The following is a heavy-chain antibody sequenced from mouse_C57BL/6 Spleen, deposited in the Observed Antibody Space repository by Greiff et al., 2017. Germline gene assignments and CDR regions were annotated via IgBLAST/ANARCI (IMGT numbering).Heavy chain of an antibody. CDR1: GFNIKDYY. Sequence: VQLKESGAELVKPGASVKLSCTASGFNIKDYYMHWVKQRTEQGLEWIGRLDPEDGETKYAPKFQGKATITADTSSNTAYLQLSSLTSEDTAVYYCARGYGSFYWYFDVWGTGTTVTVAS. CDR3: ARGYGSFYWYFDV. J-gene: IGHJ1*03. V-gene: IGHV14-2*01. D-gene: IGHD1-1*01. CDR2: LDPEDGET.